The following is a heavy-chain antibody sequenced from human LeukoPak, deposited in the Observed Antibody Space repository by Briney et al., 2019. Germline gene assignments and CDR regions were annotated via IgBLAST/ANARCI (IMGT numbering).Heavy chain of an antibody. V-gene: IGHV4-4*07. CDR1: GGSISSYY. J-gene: IGHJ3*02. CDR2: IYTSGST. D-gene: IGHD3-22*01. CDR3: ARVEERLFDGAFDI. Sequence: SETLSLTCTVSGGSISSYYWSWIRQPAGKGLEWIGRIYTSGSTNYNPSLKSRVTMSVDTSKNQFSLKLSSATAADTAVYYCARVEERLFDGAFDIWGQGTMVTVSS.